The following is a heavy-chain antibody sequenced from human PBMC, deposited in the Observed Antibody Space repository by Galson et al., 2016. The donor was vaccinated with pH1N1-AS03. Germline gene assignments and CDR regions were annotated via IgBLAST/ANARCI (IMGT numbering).Heavy chain of an antibody. CDR1: GYTFTSYY. J-gene: IGHJ6*02. Sequence: SVKVSCKASGYTFTSYYIHWVRQAPGQGRERMGIINPSDGNTNYAQRFQGRVTMTRDTSASTVYMELSSLRSDDTAVYYCARMSAGLTGYYYAMDVWGQGILVTVSS. CDR2: INPSDGNT. CDR3: ARMSAGLTGYYYAMDV. V-gene: IGHV1-46*01. D-gene: IGHD4/OR15-4a*01.